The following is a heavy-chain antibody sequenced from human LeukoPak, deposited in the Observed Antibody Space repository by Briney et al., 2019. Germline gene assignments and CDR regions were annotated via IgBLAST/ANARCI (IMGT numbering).Heavy chain of an antibody. J-gene: IGHJ4*02. D-gene: IGHD6-13*01. Sequence: GGSLRLSCAVSGFPFSDYYMSWIRQAPGKGLEWVAFMSSAGRTIYNADSVKGRFTMQMDSLRAEDTAVYYCARVPKSSSWYFDYWGQGTLVTVSS. CDR3: ARVPKSSSWYFDY. V-gene: IGHV3-11*01. CDR1: GFPFSDYY. CDR2: MSSAGRTI.